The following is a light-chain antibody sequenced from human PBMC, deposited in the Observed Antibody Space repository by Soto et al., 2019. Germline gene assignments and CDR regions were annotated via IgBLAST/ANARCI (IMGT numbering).Light chain of an antibody. Sequence: SYELTHPPSVSVAPGQTARITCERNNIGSKSVHWYQQKPGQAPVLVVYGDSDRPSGNPERFSGSNSENTATLTITRVEAGDEADYYCQVWDSSSDHVAFGGGTELTV. V-gene: IGLV3-21*02. CDR2: GDS. CDR1: NIGSKS. J-gene: IGLJ2*01. CDR3: QVWDSSSDHVA.